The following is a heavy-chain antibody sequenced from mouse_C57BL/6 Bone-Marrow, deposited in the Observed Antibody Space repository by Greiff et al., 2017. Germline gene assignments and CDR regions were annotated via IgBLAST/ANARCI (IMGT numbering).Heavy chain of an antibody. CDR2: ISSGGSYT. CDR3: ARSTVVYAMDY. V-gene: IGHV5-6*01. D-gene: IGHD1-1*01. CDR1: GFTFSSYG. J-gene: IGHJ4*01. Sequence: EVQVVESGGDLVKPGGSLKLSCAASGFTFSSYGMSWVRQTPDKRLEWVATISSGGSYTYYPDSVKGRFTISRDNAKNTLYLQMSSLKSEDTAMYYCARSTVVYAMDYWGQGTSVTVSS.